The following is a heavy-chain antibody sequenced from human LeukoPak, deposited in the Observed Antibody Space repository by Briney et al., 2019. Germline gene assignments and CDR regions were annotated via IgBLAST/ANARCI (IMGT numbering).Heavy chain of an antibody. CDR3: ARERGGGSYYYDFDY. V-gene: IGHV1-69*04. Sequence: ASVKVSCKASGYTFTSYGISWVRQAPGQGLEWMGRIIPILGIANYAQKFQGRVTITADKSTSTAYMELSSLRSEDTAVYYCARERGGGSYYYDFDYWGQGTLVTVSS. CDR1: GYTFTSYG. CDR2: IIPILGIA. D-gene: IGHD1-26*01. J-gene: IGHJ4*02.